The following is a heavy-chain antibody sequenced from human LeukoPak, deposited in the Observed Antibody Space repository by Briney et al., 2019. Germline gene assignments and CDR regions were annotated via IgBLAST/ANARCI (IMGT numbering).Heavy chain of an antibody. J-gene: IGHJ4*02. CDR3: ARRENNYYDSTADYFDY. CDR2: IYYSGST. V-gene: IGHV4-31*03. CDR1: GGSISSGGYY. D-gene: IGHD3-22*01. Sequence: SQTLSLTCTVSGGSISSGGYYWSWIRQHPGKGLQWNAYIYYSGSTYYNPSLKSRVTISVDTSKNQFSLKLSSVTAADTAVYYCARRENNYYDSTADYFDYWCQGTLVTVSS.